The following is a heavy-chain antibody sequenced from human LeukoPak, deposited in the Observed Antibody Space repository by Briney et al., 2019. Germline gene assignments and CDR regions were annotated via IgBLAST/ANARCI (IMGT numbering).Heavy chain of an antibody. D-gene: IGHD3-3*01. CDR1: GGTFSSYA. CDR2: IIPIFGTA. V-gene: IGHV1-69*06. CDR3: ARDNSPEYYDFWSGYYTGGYYYYYMDV. J-gene: IGHJ6*03. Sequence: GASVKVSCKASGGTFSSYAISWVRQAPGQGLEWMGGIIPIFGTANYPQKFQRRVTITADKSTSTAYMELSSLRSEDTAVYYCARDNSPEYYDFWSGYYTGGYYYYYMDVWGKGTTVTVSS.